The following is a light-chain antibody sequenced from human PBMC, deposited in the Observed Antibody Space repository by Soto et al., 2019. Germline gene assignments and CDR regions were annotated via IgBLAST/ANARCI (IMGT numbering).Light chain of an antibody. CDR3: QLGG. V-gene: IGKV3-20*01. J-gene: IGKJ1*01. Sequence: EIVLTQSPGTLSLSPGETATLSCRASQRIVGTYLAWYQQKPGQAPRLLIYGSSNRATGIPDRFSGGGSGTHFTLTISRPEPDEFAVYYCQLGGFGQGTKVEI. CDR1: QRIVGTY. CDR2: GSS.